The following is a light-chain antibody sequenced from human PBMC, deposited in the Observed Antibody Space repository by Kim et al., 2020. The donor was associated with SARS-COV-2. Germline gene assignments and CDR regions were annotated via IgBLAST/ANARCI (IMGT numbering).Light chain of an antibody. V-gene: IGLV3-1*01. CDR3: QAWDSSTAV. Sequence: SVSPGQTASITCSGDKLGDKYACWYQQKPGQSPVLVIYQDNKRPSGIPERFSGSNSGNTATLTICGTQAMDEADYYCQAWDSSTAVFGTGTKVTVL. CDR2: QDN. J-gene: IGLJ1*01. CDR1: KLGDKY.